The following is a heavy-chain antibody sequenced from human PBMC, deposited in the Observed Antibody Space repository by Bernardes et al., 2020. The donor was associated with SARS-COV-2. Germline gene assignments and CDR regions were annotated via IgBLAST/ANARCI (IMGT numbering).Heavy chain of an antibody. V-gene: IGHV1-2*02. CDR1: GYTVTGYY. Sequence: ASVKVSCMASGYTVTGYYMHWLRQAPGQGLEWVGGINPNSGDTEYAQSFQGRVTMTRDTSISTFYMELTNLRSDDTAVYYCARGSSGSWFDPWGQGALVTVSS. CDR3: ARGSSGSWFDP. CDR2: INPNSGDT. J-gene: IGHJ5*02. D-gene: IGHD6-19*01.